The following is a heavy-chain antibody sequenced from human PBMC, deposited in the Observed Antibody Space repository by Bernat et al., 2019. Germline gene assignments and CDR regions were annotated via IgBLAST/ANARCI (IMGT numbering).Heavy chain of an antibody. J-gene: IGHJ3*02. CDR3: ARFRVRAARRSFDI. V-gene: IGHV4-34*01. Sequence: QVQLQQWGAGLLKPSETLSLTCAVYGGSFSGYYRSWIRQPPGKGLAWIGEINHSGSTNYNPSLKSRVNISVDTSKNQCSLKLSSVAAADTAVYYFARFRVRAARRSFDIWGQVTMVTVSS. D-gene: IGHD6-6*01. CDR2: INHSGST. CDR1: GGSFSGYY.